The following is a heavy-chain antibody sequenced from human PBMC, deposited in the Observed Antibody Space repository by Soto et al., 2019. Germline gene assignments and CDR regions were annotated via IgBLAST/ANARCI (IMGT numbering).Heavy chain of an antibody. D-gene: IGHD2-2*01. CDR1: GFTFDDYA. Sequence: EVQLVESGGGLVQPGRSLRLSCAASGFTFDDYAMHWVRQAPGKGLEWVSGISWNSGSIGYADSVKGRFTISRDNAKNSLYLQMNSLRAEDTALYYCAKGTWHQLLPFSYFDYWGQGTLVTVSS. V-gene: IGHV3-9*01. CDR2: ISWNSGSI. CDR3: AKGTWHQLLPFSYFDY. J-gene: IGHJ4*02.